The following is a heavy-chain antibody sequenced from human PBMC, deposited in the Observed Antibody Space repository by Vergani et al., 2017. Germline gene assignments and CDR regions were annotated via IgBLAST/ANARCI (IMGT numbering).Heavy chain of an antibody. CDR3: TTAPQYYYDSSGYSRPFDY. CDR1: GFTFSNAW. J-gene: IGHJ4*02. V-gene: IGHV3-15*01. D-gene: IGHD3-22*01. Sequence: EVQLVESGGGLVKPGGSLRLSCAASGFTFSNAWMSWVPQAPGKGLEWVGRIKSKTDGGTTDYAAPVKGRFTISRDDSKNTLYLQMNSLKTEDTAVYYCTTAPQYYYDSSGYSRPFDYWGQGTLVTVSS. CDR2: IKSKTDGGTT.